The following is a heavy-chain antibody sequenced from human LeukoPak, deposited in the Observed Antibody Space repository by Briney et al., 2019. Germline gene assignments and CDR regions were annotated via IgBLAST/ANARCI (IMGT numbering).Heavy chain of an antibody. CDR3: ARGYCGGDCYGD. CDR1: GFTFSSYA. D-gene: IGHD2-21*02. V-gene: IGHV3-21*01. CDR2: ISSSSSHI. J-gene: IGHJ1*01. Sequence: GGSLRLSCAASGFTFSSYAMNWVRQAPGKGLEWVSSISSSSSHIYYAESVKGRFTISRDNTRNSLYLQMNSLRAEDMAVYYCARGYCGGDCYGDWGQGTLVTVSS.